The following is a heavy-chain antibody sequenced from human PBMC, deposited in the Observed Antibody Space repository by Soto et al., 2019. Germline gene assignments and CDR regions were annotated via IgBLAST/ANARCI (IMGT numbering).Heavy chain of an antibody. CDR3: AREVMTTVTGSNAFDI. D-gene: IGHD4-17*01. CDR2: INAYNGNT. V-gene: IGHV1-18*01. Sequence: ASVKVSCKASGYTFTSYGISWVRQAPGQGLEWMGWINAYNGNTNYAQKLQGRVTMTTDTSTSTAYMELRRLRSDDTAVYYCAREVMTTVTGSNAFDIWGQGTMVTVSS. CDR1: GYTFTSYG. J-gene: IGHJ3*02.